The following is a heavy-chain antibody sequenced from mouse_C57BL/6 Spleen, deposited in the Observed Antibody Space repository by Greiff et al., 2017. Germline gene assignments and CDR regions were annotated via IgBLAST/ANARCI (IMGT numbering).Heavy chain of an antibody. D-gene: IGHD2-13*01. V-gene: IGHV1-64*01. CDR3: ARGTRPFDY. J-gene: IGHJ2*01. CDR2: IHPNSGST. CDR1: GYTFTSYW. Sequence: QVQLQQPGAELVKPGASVKLSCKASGYTFTSYWMHWVKQRPGQGLEWIGMIHPNSGSTNYNEKFKGKATLTVDKSSSTAYMQLSSLTSEDSACYYCARGTRPFDYWGQGTTLTVSS.